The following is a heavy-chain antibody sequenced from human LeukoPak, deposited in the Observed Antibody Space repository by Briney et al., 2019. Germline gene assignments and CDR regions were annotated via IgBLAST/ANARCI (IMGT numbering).Heavy chain of an antibody. V-gene: IGHV3-21*04. CDR3: AKGGLVTTFPSLFDY. CDR2: ISSTSGYI. J-gene: IGHJ4*02. D-gene: IGHD4-17*01. Sequence: ESGGSLRLSCAASGFTFSSYSMNWVRQAPGKGLEWVSLISSTSGYIYYADSVKGRFTISRDNAKNSLYLQMNSLRAEDTAVYYCAKGGLVTTFPSLFDYWGQGTLVTVSS. CDR1: GFTFSSYS.